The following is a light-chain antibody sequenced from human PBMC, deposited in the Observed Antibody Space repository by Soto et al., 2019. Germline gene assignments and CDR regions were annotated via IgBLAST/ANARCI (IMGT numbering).Light chain of an antibody. CDR3: QQYNTWPT. Sequence: EIVLTQSPATLSVSPGERATLSCRASQSIDNKLAWYQQKPGQAPGLLIYHASIRATGIPARFSGTGSGTEFTLTISSLQSEDFAVYYCQQYNTWPTFGPGTKVDL. J-gene: IGKJ3*01. CDR1: QSIDNK. V-gene: IGKV3-15*01. CDR2: HAS.